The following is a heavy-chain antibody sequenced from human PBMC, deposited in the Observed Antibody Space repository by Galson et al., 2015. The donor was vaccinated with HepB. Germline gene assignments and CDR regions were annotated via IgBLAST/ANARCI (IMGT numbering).Heavy chain of an antibody. D-gene: IGHD1-26*01. CDR1: GFTFGDYA. CDR2: IRSKVYGGTT. J-gene: IGHJ4*02. CDR3: THTPSGSYVAAVGY. V-gene: IGHV3-49*04. Sequence: SLRLSCAASGFTFGDYAMSWVRQAPGKGLEWVGFIRSKVYGGTTEYAASVKGRFTISRDDSKSIAYLQMNSLKTEDTAVYYCTHTPSGSYVAAVGYWGQGTLVTVSS.